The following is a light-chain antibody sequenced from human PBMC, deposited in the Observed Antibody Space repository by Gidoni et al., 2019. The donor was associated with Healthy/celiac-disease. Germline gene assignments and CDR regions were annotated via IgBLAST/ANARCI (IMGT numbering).Light chain of an antibody. CDR1: QSISSY. Sequence: DIQMTQSPSSLSASVGDRVTITCRASQSISSYLNWYQQKPGKAPKILIYAASSLQSGVPSRFSGRGSGTDFTLPISSLQPEDFATYYCQQSYSTPQTFGQGTKVEIK. CDR2: AAS. J-gene: IGKJ1*01. CDR3: QQSYSTPQT. V-gene: IGKV1-39*01.